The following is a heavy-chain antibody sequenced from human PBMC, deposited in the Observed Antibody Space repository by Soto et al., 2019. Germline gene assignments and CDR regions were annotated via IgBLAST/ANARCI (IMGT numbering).Heavy chain of an antibody. D-gene: IGHD5-12*01. CDR3: AGMAKRWLQSDYYYYYYGMDV. V-gene: IGHV4-34*01. CDR2: INHSGST. Sequence: SETLSLTCAVYGGSFSGYYWSWIRQPPGKGLEWIGEINHSGSTNYNPSLKSRVTISVDTSKNQFSLKLSSVTAADTAVYYCAGMAKRWLQSDYYYYYYGMDVWGQGTTVTVSS. J-gene: IGHJ6*02. CDR1: GGSFSGYY.